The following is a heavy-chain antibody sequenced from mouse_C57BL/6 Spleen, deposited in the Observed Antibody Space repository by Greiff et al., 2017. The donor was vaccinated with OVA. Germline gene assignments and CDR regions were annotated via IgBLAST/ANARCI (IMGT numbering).Heavy chain of an antibody. V-gene: IGHV1-53*01. CDR1: GYTFTSYW. CDR2: INPSNGGT. Sequence: QVHVKQPGTELVKPGASVKLSCKASGYTFTSYWMHWVKQRPGQGLEWIGNINPSNGGTNYNEKFKSKATLTVDKSSSTAYMQLSSLTSEDSAVYYCARRDYYGSRDLNYYAMDYWGQGTSVTVSS. D-gene: IGHD1-1*01. CDR3: ARRDYYGSRDLNYYAMDY. J-gene: IGHJ4*01.